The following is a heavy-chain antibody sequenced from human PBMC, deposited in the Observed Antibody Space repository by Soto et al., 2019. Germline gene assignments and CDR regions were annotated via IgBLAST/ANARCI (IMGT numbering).Heavy chain of an antibody. D-gene: IGHD3-22*01. J-gene: IGHJ4*02. CDR1: GGSITGGTYY. CDR2: IYYTGTT. CDR3: ARGDGYYFDY. V-gene: IGHV4-31*03. Sequence: QVQLQESGPGLVKPSQTLSLTCSVSGGSITGGTYYWGWLRQHPGKGLEWIGYIYYTGTTYYNPSLKSRVTISAATSKNQFSLRLNSVTAADPAVYYCARGDGYYFDYWGQGTLVTVSS.